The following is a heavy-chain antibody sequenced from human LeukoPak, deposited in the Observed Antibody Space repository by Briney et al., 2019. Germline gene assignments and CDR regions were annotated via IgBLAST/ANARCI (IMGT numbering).Heavy chain of an antibody. Sequence: ASVKVSCKASGGTFSSYAISWVRQAPGQGLEWMGGIIPIFGTANYAQKFQGRVTITADKSTSTAYMELSSLRSEDTAVYYCARGTYYGSGSYYNNYYYYMDVWGKGTTVTVSS. V-gene: IGHV1-69*06. CDR2: IIPIFGTA. J-gene: IGHJ6*03. D-gene: IGHD3-10*01. CDR1: GGTFSSYA. CDR3: ARGTYYGSGSYYNNYYYYMDV.